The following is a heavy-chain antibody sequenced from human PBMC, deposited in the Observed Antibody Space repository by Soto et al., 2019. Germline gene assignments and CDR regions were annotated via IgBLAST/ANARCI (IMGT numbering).Heavy chain of an antibody. V-gene: IGHV4-59*01. CDR3: ARRGAITRIAAAGTVYYYGMDV. J-gene: IGHJ6*02. D-gene: IGHD6-13*01. CDR1: GGSISSYY. Sequence: PSETLSLTCTVSGGSISSYYRTWIRQPPRKAQEWRGYIYYSGSTNYNPSLKSRVTISVDTSKNQFSLKLSSVTAADTAVYYCARRGAITRIAAAGTVYYYGMDVWGQGATVTVSS. CDR2: IYYSGST.